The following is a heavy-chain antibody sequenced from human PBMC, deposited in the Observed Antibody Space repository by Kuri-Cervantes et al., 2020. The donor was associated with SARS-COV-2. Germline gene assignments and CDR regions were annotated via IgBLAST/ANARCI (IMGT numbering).Heavy chain of an antibody. J-gene: IGHJ3*02. CDR1: GYTFTSYY. V-gene: IGHV1-46*01. Sequence: ASVKVSCKASGYTFTSYYMHWVRQAPGQGLEWMGIINPSGGSTSYAQKFQGRVTITRNTSISTAYMELSSLRSEDTAVYYCARDRRHYDFWSGYSHDAFDIWGQGTMVTVSS. D-gene: IGHD3-3*01. CDR2: INPSGGST. CDR3: ARDRRHYDFWSGYSHDAFDI.